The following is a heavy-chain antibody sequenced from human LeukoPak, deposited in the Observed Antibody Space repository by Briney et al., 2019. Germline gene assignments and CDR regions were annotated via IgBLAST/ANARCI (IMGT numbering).Heavy chain of an antibody. J-gene: IGHJ6*02. CDR3: AKGSAYGVGQMGMDV. Sequence: GGSLRLSCAGSGFTFDDYAMHWVRQAPGKGLEWVSGISWNSGSIDYADSVKGRFTISRDNAKNSLYLQMNSLRAEDTALYYCAKGSAYGVGQMGMDVWGQGTTVTVSS. D-gene: IGHD3-10*01. V-gene: IGHV3-9*01. CDR1: GFTFDDYA. CDR2: ISWNSGSI.